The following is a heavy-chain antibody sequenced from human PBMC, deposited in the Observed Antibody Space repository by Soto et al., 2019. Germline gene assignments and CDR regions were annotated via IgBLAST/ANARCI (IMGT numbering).Heavy chain of an antibody. Sequence: SDTLSHTCAVYGASVNGYYWNWIRQPPGKGLEWIGEINHTGGTHYNPSLKSRVTMSVDTSKNQFSLRLSSVTAADTAIYYCATRITVFGLLIPPFDPWGQGTQVTVSS. J-gene: IGHJ5*02. CDR2: INHTGGT. D-gene: IGHD3-3*01. V-gene: IGHV4-34*01. CDR3: ATRITVFGLLIPPFDP. CDR1: GASVNGYY.